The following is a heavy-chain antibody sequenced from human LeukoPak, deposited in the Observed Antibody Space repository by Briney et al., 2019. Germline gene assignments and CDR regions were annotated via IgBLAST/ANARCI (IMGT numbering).Heavy chain of an antibody. CDR1: GGSISSSSYY. J-gene: IGHJ4*02. CDR3: ARDTSPFDH. Sequence: SETLSLTCTVSGGSISSSSYYWSWIRQPPGKGLEWIGSIYYSGSTYYNPSLKSRVTISVDTSKNQFSLKLSSVTAADTAVYYCARDTSPFDHWGQGTLVTVSS. V-gene: IGHV4-39*07. D-gene: IGHD3-16*01. CDR2: IYYSGST.